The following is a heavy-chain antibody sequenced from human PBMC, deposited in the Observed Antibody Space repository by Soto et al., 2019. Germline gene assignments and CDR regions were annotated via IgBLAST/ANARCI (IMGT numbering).Heavy chain of an antibody. J-gene: IGHJ4*02. V-gene: IGHV2-5*02. CDR3: AHRGYMYGNWDHGYFDY. CDR2: IYWDDDK. CDR1: GFSLTTSGVG. D-gene: IGHD5-18*01. Sequence: QITLKESGPPRVKPTQTLALTCTFSGFSLTTSGVGVGWIRKTPGKALEWLAVIYWDDDKRYSPSLKNRLTITKDTSKNQVVLTMAYMDPVDTATYFCAHRGYMYGNWDHGYFDYWGQGILVTVSS.